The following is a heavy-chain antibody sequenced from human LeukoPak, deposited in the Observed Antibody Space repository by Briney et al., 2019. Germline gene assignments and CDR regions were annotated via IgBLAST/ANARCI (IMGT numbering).Heavy chain of an antibody. Sequence: GGSLRLSCAASGFTFSSYSMNWVRQAPGKGLEWVSSISSSSSYIYYADSVKGRFTISRDNAKNSLYLQMNSLGAEDTAVYYCARDQASYYYGSGNPLEYWGQGTLVTVSS. J-gene: IGHJ4*02. D-gene: IGHD3-10*01. CDR2: ISSSSSYI. CDR3: ARDQASYYYGSGNPLEY. V-gene: IGHV3-21*01. CDR1: GFTFSSYS.